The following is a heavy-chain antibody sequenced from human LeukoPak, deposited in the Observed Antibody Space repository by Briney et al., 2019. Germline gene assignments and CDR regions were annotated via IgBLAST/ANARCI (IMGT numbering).Heavy chain of an antibody. V-gene: IGHV3-21*01. Sequence: GGSLRLFCAASGFTFSSYSMNWVRQAPGKGLEWVSSISSSSSYIYYADSVKGRFTISRDNAKNSLYLQMNSLRAEDTAVYYCARVGSGWYFDYWGQGTLVTVSS. J-gene: IGHJ4*02. D-gene: IGHD6-19*01. CDR2: ISSSSSYI. CDR1: GFTFSSYS. CDR3: ARVGSGWYFDY.